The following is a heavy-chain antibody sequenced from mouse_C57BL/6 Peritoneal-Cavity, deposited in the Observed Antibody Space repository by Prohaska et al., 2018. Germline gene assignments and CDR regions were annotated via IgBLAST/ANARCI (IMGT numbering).Heavy chain of an antibody. CDR3: ARGTTVPDFDY. J-gene: IGHJ2*01. CDR1: GYTFTGYW. Sequence: KLSCKATGYTFTGYWIEWVKQRPGHGLEWIGEILPGSGSTNYNEKFKGKATFTADTSSNTSYMQLRSLTTEDSAIYYCARGTTVPDFDYWGQGTTLTVSS. V-gene: IGHV1-9*01. D-gene: IGHD1-1*01. CDR2: ILPGSGST.